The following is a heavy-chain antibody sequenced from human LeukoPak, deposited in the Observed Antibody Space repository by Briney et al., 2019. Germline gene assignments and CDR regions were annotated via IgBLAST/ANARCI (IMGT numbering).Heavy chain of an antibody. CDR2: IYSSGSA. CDR3: ARDSHYDFWTGYSDS. D-gene: IGHD3/OR15-3a*01. CDR1: GFAVSTSY. V-gene: IGHV3-66*01. J-gene: IGHJ4*02. Sequence: GGSLRFSCAASGFAVSTSYINWVRQAPGRGLEWVSVIYSSGSAFYADSVEGRFIVSRDNSKNTLYLQMNSLRAEDTAVYYCARDSHYDFWTGYSDSWGQGTLVTVSS.